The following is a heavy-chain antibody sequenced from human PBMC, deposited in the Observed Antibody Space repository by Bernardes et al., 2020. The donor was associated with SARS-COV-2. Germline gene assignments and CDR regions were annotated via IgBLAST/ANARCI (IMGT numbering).Heavy chain of an antibody. D-gene: IGHD3-3*01. V-gene: IGHV4-61*01. CDR3: ARDPQYYDFWSGYFGTPPNYYYYGMDV. Sequence: SETLSLTCTVSGGSVSSGSYYWSWIRQPPGKGLEWNGYIYYSGSTNYNPSLKRRVTISVDTSKNQFSLKLSSVTAEDTAVYYCARDPQYYDFWSGYFGTPPNYYYYGMDVWGQGTTVTVSS. J-gene: IGHJ6*02. CDR1: GGSVSSGSYY. CDR2: IYYSGST.